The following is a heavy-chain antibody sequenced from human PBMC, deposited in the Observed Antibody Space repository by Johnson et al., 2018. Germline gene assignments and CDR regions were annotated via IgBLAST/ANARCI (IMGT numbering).Heavy chain of an antibody. CDR3: AKDTAPVTIYAGPHAFDI. CDR1: GFTFSNYA. CDR2: ISAIGTSA. Sequence: VQLVESGGGLVQSGGSLRLSCAASGFTFSNYAMSWVRQAPGKGLEWVSAISAIGTSAYYADSVKGRFTISRDNSKNTLFLQMNSRRAEDTALYYWAKDTAPVTIYAGPHAFDIWVQGTMVTVS. J-gene: IGHJ3*02. V-gene: IGHV3-23*04. D-gene: IGHD3-3*01.